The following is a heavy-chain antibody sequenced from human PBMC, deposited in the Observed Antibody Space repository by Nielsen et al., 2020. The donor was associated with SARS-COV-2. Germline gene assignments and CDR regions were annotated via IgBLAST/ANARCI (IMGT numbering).Heavy chain of an antibody. J-gene: IGHJ6*02. CDR3: AREGQDDSGTERRGMDV. CDR2: FYPGDFDT. CDR1: GYSFTSYW. Sequence: GESLKISCKGSGYSFTSYWITWVRQMPGKGLEWLGMFYPGDFDTRYIPSFQGQVTFSVDKSITTAYLQWSSLKASDTAIYYCAREGQDDSGTERRGMDVWGQGTTVTVSS. D-gene: IGHD3-10*01. V-gene: IGHV5-51*01.